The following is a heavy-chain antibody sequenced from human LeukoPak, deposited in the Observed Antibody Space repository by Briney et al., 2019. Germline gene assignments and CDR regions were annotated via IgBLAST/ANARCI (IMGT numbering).Heavy chain of an antibody. J-gene: IGHJ4*02. CDR1: GGSISSYY. Sequence: SETLSLTCTVSGGSISSYYWSWIRQPPGKGLEWIGYIYYSGSTNYNPSLKSRVTISVDTSKNQFSLKLSSVTAADTAVYYCARSPLTYYYGSGSYGYFDYWGQGTLVTVSS. V-gene: IGHV4-59*08. CDR3: ARSPLTYYYGSGSYGYFDY. D-gene: IGHD3-10*01. CDR2: IYYSGST.